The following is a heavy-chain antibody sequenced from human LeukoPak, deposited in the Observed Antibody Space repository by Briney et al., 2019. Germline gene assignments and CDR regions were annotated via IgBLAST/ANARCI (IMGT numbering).Heavy chain of an antibody. J-gene: IGHJ4*02. CDR3: ARGWGPAYCGGDCHRHFDY. CDR2: IHSSGTT. Sequence: SETLSLTCDVTGDSISSGGYSWNWIRQPPGQGLEWIGYIHSSGTTSYYPSLKSRVTISVDTSKNQFSLKLTSVTAADTAVYYCARGWGPAYCGGDCHRHFDYWGQGTLVTVSS. CDR1: GDSISSGGYS. D-gene: IGHD2-21*02. V-gene: IGHV4-30-4*07.